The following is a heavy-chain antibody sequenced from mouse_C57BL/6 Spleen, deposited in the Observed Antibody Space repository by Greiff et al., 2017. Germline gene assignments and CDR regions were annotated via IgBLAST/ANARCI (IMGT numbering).Heavy chain of an antibody. J-gene: IGHJ2*01. CDR3: TRGRYYGSYYFDD. Sequence: VQLQQSGAELVRPGASVTLSCKASGYTFTDYEMHWVKQTPVHGLEWIGAIDPETGGTAYNQKFKGKAILTADKSSSTAYMELRSLTSEDSAVYYCTRGRYYGSYYFDDWGQGTTLTVSS. D-gene: IGHD1-1*01. CDR2: IDPETGGT. V-gene: IGHV1-15*01. CDR1: GYTFTDYE.